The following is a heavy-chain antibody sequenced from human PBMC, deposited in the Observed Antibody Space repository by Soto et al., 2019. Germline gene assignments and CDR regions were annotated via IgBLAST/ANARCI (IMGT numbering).Heavy chain of an antibody. CDR1: GFTFSSYG. CDR2: IWYDGSNK. J-gene: IGHJ3*02. Sequence: QVQLVESGGGVVQPGRSLRLSCAASGFTFSSYGMHWVRQAPGKGLEWVAVIWYDGSNKYYADSVKGRFTISRDNSKNTLYLKMNSLRAEDTAVYYCARERQIAAAGTGNDAFDIWGQGTMVTVSS. V-gene: IGHV3-33*01. D-gene: IGHD6-13*01. CDR3: ARERQIAAAGTGNDAFDI.